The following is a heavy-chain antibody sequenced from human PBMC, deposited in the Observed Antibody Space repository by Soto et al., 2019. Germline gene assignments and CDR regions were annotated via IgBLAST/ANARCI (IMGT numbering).Heavy chain of an antibody. Sequence: PGESLKISCKTSGYSVTSYWIGWVRQMPGKGMEWMGNIYPYDSDTRYSPSFQGQVTISADTSITTAYLQWSGLRASDTAMYFCARHLVGSTRGNFDYWGQGTLVTVSS. D-gene: IGHD2-2*01. CDR2: IYPYDSDT. J-gene: IGHJ4*01. CDR1: GYSVTSYW. CDR3: ARHLVGSTRGNFDY. V-gene: IGHV5-51*01.